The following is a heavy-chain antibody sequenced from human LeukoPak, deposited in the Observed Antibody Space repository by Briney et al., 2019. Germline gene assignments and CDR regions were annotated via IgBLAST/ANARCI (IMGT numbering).Heavy chain of an antibody. CDR3: TREREYYYDSSGYYDSDY. CDR1: GFTFGDYA. Sequence: GGSLRLSCTASGFTFGDYAMSWVRQAPGKGLEWVGFIRSKAYGGTTEYAASVKGRFTISRDDSKSIAYLQMNSLKTEDTAVYYCTREREYYYDSSGYYDSDYWGQGTLVTVSS. V-gene: IGHV3-49*04. J-gene: IGHJ4*02. D-gene: IGHD3-22*01. CDR2: IRSKAYGGTT.